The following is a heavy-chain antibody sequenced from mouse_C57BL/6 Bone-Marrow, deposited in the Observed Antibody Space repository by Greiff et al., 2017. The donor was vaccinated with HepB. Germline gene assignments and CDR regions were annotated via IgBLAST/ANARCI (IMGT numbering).Heavy chain of an antibody. V-gene: IGHV6-3*01. Sequence: EVKLMESGGGLVQPGGSMKLSCVASGFTFSNYWMNWVRQSPEKGLEWVAQIRLKSDNYATHYAESVKGRFTISRDDSKSSVYLQMNNLRAEDTGIYYCTGVWLLRRYWYFDVWGTGTTVTVSS. CDR2: IRLKSDNYAT. D-gene: IGHD2-10*02. CDR1: GFTFSNYW. CDR3: TGVWLLRRYWYFDV. J-gene: IGHJ1*03.